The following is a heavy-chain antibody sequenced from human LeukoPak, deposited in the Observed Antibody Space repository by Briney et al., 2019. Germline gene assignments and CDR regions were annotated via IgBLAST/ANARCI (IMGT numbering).Heavy chain of an antibody. CDR1: GGTFSSYA. V-gene: IGHV1-69*05. J-gene: IGHJ5*02. CDR2: IIPIFGTA. Sequence: SVKVSCKASGGTFSSYAISWVRQAPGQGLEWMGGIIPIFGTANYAQKFQGRVTITTDESTSTAYMELSSLRSEDTAVYYCARAGRSSYYHLDQYNWFDPWGQGTLVTVSS. D-gene: IGHD3-22*01. CDR3: ARAGRSSYYHLDQYNWFDP.